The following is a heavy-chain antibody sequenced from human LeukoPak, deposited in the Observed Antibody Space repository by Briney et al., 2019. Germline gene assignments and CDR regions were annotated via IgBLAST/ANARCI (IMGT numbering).Heavy chain of an antibody. Sequence: SETLSLTCTVSGGSISSSIYFWGWIRQPPGKGLEWIGSIFYSGSTYYNPSLNSRVTISIDTSKNQFSLRLSSVTAADTAVYYCARQMNTVTADYWGQGTLVTVSS. CDR1: GGSISSSIYF. CDR2: IFYSGST. J-gene: IGHJ4*02. V-gene: IGHV4-39*01. D-gene: IGHD4-17*01. CDR3: ARQMNTVTADY.